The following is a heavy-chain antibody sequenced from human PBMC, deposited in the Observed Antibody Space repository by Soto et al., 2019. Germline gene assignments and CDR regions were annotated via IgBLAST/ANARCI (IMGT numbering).Heavy chain of an antibody. V-gene: IGHV3-30*18. D-gene: IGHD3-16*01. CDR1: GFSFSTYG. CDR3: AKDEGVDV. Sequence: QVQLVESGGGVVQPGRSLRLSCAASGFSFSTYGMHWVRQAPGKGLEWLGVISFHGRNTYYADSVKGRFTISRDNSKNTLYLQMNSLRPEDTAVYYCAKDEGVDVWGKETTVTVSS. J-gene: IGHJ6*04. CDR2: ISFHGRNT.